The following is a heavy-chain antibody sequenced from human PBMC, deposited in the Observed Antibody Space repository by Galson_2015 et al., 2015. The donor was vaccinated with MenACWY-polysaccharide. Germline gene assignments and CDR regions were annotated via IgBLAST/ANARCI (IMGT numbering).Heavy chain of an antibody. D-gene: IGHD4-17*01. CDR3: ARDPAYGAFDV. J-gene: IGHJ3*01. V-gene: IGHV3-7*03. CDR2: INLDGSVK. CDR1: GFSFESFW. Sequence: FLRLSCAASGFSFESFWMSWVRQVPGKGLQEVAQINLDGSVKTYADSVRGRFTISRDNAEKSLSLQMSSLRADDTAVYYCARDPAYGAFDVWGQGTMLLVSS.